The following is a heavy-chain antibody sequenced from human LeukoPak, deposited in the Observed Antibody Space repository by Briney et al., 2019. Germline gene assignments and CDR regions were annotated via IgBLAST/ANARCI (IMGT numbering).Heavy chain of an antibody. CDR3: ARASSSIVATIRGVDY. Sequence: ASVKVSCEASGGTFSSYAISWVRQAPGQGLEWMGGIIPIFGTANYAQKFQGRVTITADESTSTAYMELRSLRSDDTAVYYCARASSSIVATIRGVDYWGQGTVVTVSS. CDR1: GGTFSSYA. J-gene: IGHJ4*02. D-gene: IGHD5-12*01. V-gene: IGHV1-69*13. CDR2: IIPIFGTA.